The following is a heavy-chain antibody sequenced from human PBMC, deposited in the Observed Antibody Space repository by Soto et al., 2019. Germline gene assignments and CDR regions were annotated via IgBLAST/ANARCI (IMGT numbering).Heavy chain of an antibody. D-gene: IGHD3-10*01. CDR2: INDSGNI. Sequence: QVQLQQWGAGLLKPSETLSLTCAVYGGSFSGYQWSWIRQTPGKGLEWIGEINDSGNINYNPSLRSRVTILVDTAKKQISLKLSSVTAADTAVYFCARGLIHWFGELSRRGGYYYYMDVWGKGTTVTVSS. V-gene: IGHV4-34*01. J-gene: IGHJ6*03. CDR1: GGSFSGYQ. CDR3: ARGLIHWFGELSRRGGYYYYMDV.